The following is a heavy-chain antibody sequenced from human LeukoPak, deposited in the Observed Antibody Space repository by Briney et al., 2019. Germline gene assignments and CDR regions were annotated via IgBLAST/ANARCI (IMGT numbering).Heavy chain of an antibody. CDR2: ISWNSGSI. V-gene: IGHV3-9*01. CDR3: AKENSGSHYFDY. CDR1: GFTFDDYA. J-gene: IGHJ4*02. D-gene: IGHD3-22*01. Sequence: GRSLRLSCAASGFTFDDYAMHWVRQAPGKGLEWVSGISWNSGSIGYADSVKGRFTISRDNAKNSLYLQMNSLRAEDTALYYCAKENSGSHYFDYWGQGTLVTASS.